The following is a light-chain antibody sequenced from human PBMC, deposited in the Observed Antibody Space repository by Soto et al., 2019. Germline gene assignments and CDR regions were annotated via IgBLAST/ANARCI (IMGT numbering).Light chain of an antibody. CDR3: QYSYSVVPYT. CDR1: QSISNY. V-gene: IGKV1-39*01. Sequence: DIQLTQSPSPLSATLGDRVTITCRANQSISNYLPWYQQKPRKAPRLLIYAATTLHSGVPSRFSGSGSGTEFTPTISGLQPEDFANYYWQYSYSVVPYTFGQGTKLDIK. J-gene: IGKJ2*01. CDR2: AAT.